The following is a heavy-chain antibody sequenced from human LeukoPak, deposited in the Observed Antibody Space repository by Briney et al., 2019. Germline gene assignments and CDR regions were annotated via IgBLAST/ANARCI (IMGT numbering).Heavy chain of an antibody. Sequence: PGGSLRLSCAASGFTFSSYSMNWVRQAPGKGLEWVSYISSSSSTIYYADSVKGRFTISRDNAKNSLYLQMNSLRAEDTAVYYCARGGRRGRSGVYDSSGYYYGFFDYWGQGTLVTVSS. V-gene: IGHV3-48*01. CDR1: GFTFSSYS. CDR2: ISSSSSTI. J-gene: IGHJ4*02. CDR3: ARGGRRGRSGVYDSSGYYYGFFDY. D-gene: IGHD3-22*01.